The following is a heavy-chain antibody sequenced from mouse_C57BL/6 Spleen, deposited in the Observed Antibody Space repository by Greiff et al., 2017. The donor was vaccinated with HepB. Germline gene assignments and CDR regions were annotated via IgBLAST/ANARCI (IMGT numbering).Heavy chain of an antibody. V-gene: IGHV2-2*01. CDR1: GFSLTSYG. Sequence: QVQLKESGPGLVQPSQSLSITCTVSGFSLTSYGVHWVRQSPGKGLERLGVIWSGGSTDYNAAFISRLSISKDNSKSQVFFKMNSLQADDTAIYYCARNGGGFYDGLFAYWGQGTLVTVSA. CDR3: ARNGGGFYDGLFAY. J-gene: IGHJ3*01. CDR2: IWSGGST. D-gene: IGHD2-3*01.